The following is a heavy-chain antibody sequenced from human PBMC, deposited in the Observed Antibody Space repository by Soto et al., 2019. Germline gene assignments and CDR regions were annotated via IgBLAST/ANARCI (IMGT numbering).Heavy chain of an antibody. CDR3: ARRRCSSTSCYLFDY. CDR2: IYYSGGT. D-gene: IGHD2-2*01. V-gene: IGHV4-39*01. J-gene: IGHJ4*02. Sequence: QLQLQESGPGLVKPSETLSLTCTVSGGSISNSSYYWGWIRQPPGKGLEWIGSIYYSGGTYYNPSLKSRVTISVDTSKNQFSLKLSSVTAADTAVYYCARRRCSSTSCYLFDYWGQGTLVTVSS. CDR1: GGSISNSSYY.